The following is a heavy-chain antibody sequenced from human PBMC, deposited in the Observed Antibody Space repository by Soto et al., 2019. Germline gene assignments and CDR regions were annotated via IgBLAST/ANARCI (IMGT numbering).Heavy chain of an antibody. D-gene: IGHD4-17*01. Sequence: EVQLVESGGGLVQPGGSLRLSCAASGFTVSSNYMSWVRQSPGKGLEWVSLIYSGGSTKYADSVKGRFTISRDNSKNTLYLQMNSLRAEDTAVYYCAALLPTVVTPLQHRGQGTLVTVSS. V-gene: IGHV3-66*01. CDR3: AALLPTVVTPLQH. J-gene: IGHJ1*01. CDR1: GFTVSSNY. CDR2: IYSGGST.